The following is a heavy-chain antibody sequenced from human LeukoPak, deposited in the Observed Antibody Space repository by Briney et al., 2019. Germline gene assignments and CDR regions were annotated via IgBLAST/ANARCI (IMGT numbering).Heavy chain of an antibody. D-gene: IGHD3-16*02. CDR1: GGSFSGYY. Sequence: SETLSLTCAVYGGSFSGYYWSWIRQPPGKGLEWIGEINHSGSTNYNPSLKSRVTISVDTSKNQFSLKLSSVTAADTAVYYCARSGADYIWGSYRFGSWFDPWGQGTLVTVSS. CDR2: INHSGST. V-gene: IGHV4-34*01. CDR3: ARSGADYIWGSYRFGSWFDP. J-gene: IGHJ5*02.